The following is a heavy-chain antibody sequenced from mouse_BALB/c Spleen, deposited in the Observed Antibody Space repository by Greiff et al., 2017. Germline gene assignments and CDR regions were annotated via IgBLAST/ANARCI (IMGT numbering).Heavy chain of an antibody. CDR1: GFTFSSFG. D-gene: IGHD1-1*01. Sequence: EVMLVESGGGLVQPGGSRKLSCAASGFTFSSFGMHWVRQAPEKGLEWVAYISSGSSTIYYADTVKGRFTISRDNPKNTLFLQMTSLRSEDTAMYYCSLYYYVSSYDYAMDYWGQGTSVTVSS. V-gene: IGHV5-17*02. J-gene: IGHJ4*01. CDR3: SLYYYVSSYDYAMDY. CDR2: ISSGSSTI.